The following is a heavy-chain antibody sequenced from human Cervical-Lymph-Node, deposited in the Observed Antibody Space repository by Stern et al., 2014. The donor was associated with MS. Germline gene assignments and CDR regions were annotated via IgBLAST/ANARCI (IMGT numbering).Heavy chain of an antibody. CDR3: AREAPNCSGGSCYPRIDY. Sequence: QVQLVQSGAEVKRPGASVRVSCKASGYTFASYGISWVRQAPGQGLEWMGWITTYNGDTMYTQKLQGRVTMTADTSTSTAYMELRSLRSDDAAVYYCAREAPNCSGGSCYPRIDYWGQGTLVTVSS. J-gene: IGHJ4*02. CDR1: GYTFASYG. CDR2: ITTYNGDT. V-gene: IGHV1-18*01. D-gene: IGHD2-15*01.